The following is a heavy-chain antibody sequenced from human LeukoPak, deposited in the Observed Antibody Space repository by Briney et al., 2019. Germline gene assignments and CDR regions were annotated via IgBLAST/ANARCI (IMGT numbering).Heavy chain of an antibody. J-gene: IGHJ4*02. CDR1: GGSISSSSYY. Sequence: PSETLSLTCTVSGGSISSSSYYWGWIRQPPGKGLEWIGSIYYSGSTNYNPSLKSRVTISVDTSKNQFSLKLSSVTAADTAVYFCARTDGKQLPPRFWGQGTLVTVSS. CDR2: IYYSGST. D-gene: IGHD5-18*01. V-gene: IGHV4-39*07. CDR3: ARTDGKQLPPRF.